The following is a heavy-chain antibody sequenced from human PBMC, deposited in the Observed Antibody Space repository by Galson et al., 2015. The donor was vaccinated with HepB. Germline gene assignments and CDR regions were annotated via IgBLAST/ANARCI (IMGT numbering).Heavy chain of an antibody. J-gene: IGHJ4*02. CDR1: GYNFATYW. CDR2: IYPGDSDT. CDR3: ARGFCIDCVCFQSPFDY. V-gene: IGHV5-51*01. D-gene: IGHD2-8*01. Sequence: QSGAEVKKPGESLKISCKGFGYNFATYWIAWVRQMPGKGLEWMGIIYPGDSDTRYSPSFQGQVTISADKSIRTAYLQWSSLEASDTAIYYCARGFCIDCVCFQSPFDYWGQGALVTVSS.